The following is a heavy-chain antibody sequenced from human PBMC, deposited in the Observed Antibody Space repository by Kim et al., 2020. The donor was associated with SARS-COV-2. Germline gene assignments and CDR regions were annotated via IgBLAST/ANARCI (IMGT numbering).Heavy chain of an antibody. CDR2: IKQDGSEK. D-gene: IGHD3-10*01. V-gene: IGHV3-7*01. CDR1: GFTFSSYW. J-gene: IGHJ4*02. Sequence: GGSLRLSCVASGFTFSSYWMSWVRQAPGKGLEWVANIKQDGSEKYYVDSVKGRFTISRDNAKNSLYLQMNSLRAEDTAVYYCARVRRGGWGQGTLVTVSS. CDR3: ARVRRGG.